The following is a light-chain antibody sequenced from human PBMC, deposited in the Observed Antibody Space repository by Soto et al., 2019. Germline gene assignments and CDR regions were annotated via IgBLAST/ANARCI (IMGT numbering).Light chain of an antibody. CDR2: EVS. CDR3: ISYTSSSAL. J-gene: IGLJ1*01. Sequence: QSALTQPASVSGSAGQSITISCTGTRSDVGSYNYVFWYQQHPGKAPKLMIYEVSDRPSGISSRFSGSKSGNTASLTISGLHTENEAYYHFISYTSSSALFGTGTKVAAL. V-gene: IGLV2-14*01. CDR1: RSDVGSYNY.